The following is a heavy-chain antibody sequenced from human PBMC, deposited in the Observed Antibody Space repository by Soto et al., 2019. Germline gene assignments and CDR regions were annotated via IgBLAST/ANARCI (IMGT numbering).Heavy chain of an antibody. CDR2: IDRDGTEK. Sequence: EVQLVKSGGGLVQPGGSLRLSCAVSGFTFSNYWMGWVRQAPGKGLEWVANIDRDGTEKFYVDSVKGRFSISRDNAKNSLYLQMNSLRAEDTGVYYCARDKTTAWSPYWFDPWGQGTLVTVSS. CDR1: GFTFSNYW. J-gene: IGHJ5*02. V-gene: IGHV3-7*01. CDR3: ARDKTTAWSPYWFDP. D-gene: IGHD1-7*01.